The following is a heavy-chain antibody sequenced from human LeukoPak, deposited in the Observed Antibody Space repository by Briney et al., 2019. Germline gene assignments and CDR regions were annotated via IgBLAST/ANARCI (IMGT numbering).Heavy chain of an antibody. CDR3: ARRDYYDSSGYYSL. V-gene: IGHV4-4*02. Sequence: SGTLSLTCAVSGGSISSSNWWSWVRQPPGKGLEWIGEIYHSGSTNYNPSLKSRVTISVDKSKNQFSLKLSSVTAADTAVYYCARRDYYDSSGYYSLWGQGTLVTVSS. D-gene: IGHD3-22*01. J-gene: IGHJ4*02. CDR1: GGSISSSNW. CDR2: IYHSGST.